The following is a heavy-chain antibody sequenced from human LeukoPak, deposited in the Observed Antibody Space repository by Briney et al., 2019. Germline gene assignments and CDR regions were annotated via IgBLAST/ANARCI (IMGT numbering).Heavy chain of an antibody. J-gene: IGHJ6*03. CDR3: ARSSSYFYMDV. D-gene: IGHD3-10*01. CDR1: GYTFTGYY. CDR2: INPNSGGT. V-gene: IGHV1-2*02. Sequence: ASVKVSCKASGYTFTGYYMHWVRQAPGQGLEWMGWINPNSGGTKYAQKFQGRVTMTRDTSISTAYMELSRLRSDDTAVYYCARSSSYFYMDVWGKGTTVTVSS.